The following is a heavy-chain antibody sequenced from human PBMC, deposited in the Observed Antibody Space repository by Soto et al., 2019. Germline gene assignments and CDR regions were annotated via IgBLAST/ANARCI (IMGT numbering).Heavy chain of an antibody. CDR2: IYYSGST. D-gene: IGHD1-1*01. V-gene: IGHV4-31*03. Sequence: TLSLTCTVSGGSISSGGYYWSWIRQHPGKGLEWIGYIYYSGSTYYNPSLKSRVTISVDTSKNQFSLKLSSVTAADTAVYYCARDRMKREQDGMDVWGQGTTVTVSS. CDR3: ARDRMKREQDGMDV. J-gene: IGHJ6*02. CDR1: GGSISSGGYY.